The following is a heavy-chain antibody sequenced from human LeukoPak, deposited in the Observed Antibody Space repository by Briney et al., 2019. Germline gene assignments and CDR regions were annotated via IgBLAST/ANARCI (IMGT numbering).Heavy chain of an antibody. V-gene: IGHV4-39*07. D-gene: IGHD3-22*01. Sequence: SETLSLTCTVSGGSISSSSYYWGWIRQPPGKGLEWIGSIYYSGSTYYNPSLKSRVTISVDTSKNQFSLKLSSVTAADTAVYYCARPSQGYYYDSSGDTGAFDIWGQGTMVTVSS. CDR1: GGSISSSSYY. J-gene: IGHJ3*02. CDR3: ARPSQGYYYDSSGDTGAFDI. CDR2: IYYSGST.